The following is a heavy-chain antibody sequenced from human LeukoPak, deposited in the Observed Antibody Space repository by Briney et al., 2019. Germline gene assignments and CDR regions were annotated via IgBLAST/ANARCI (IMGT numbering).Heavy chain of an antibody. D-gene: IGHD3-9*01. J-gene: IGHJ4*02. CDR3: ARVTLTGYYAFDY. V-gene: IGHV3-21*01. CDR2: ISSSSSYI. CDR1: GFTFSSYN. Sequence: GGSLRLSCAASGFTFSSYNMNWVRQAPGKGLEWVSSISSSSSYIYYTDSVKGRFTISRDNAKNSLYLQMNSLRAEDPAVYYCARVTLTGYYAFDYWGQGTLVTVSS.